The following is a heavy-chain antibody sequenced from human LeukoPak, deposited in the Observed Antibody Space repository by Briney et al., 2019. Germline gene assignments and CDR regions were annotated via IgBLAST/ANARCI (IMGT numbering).Heavy chain of an antibody. D-gene: IGHD2-21*01. CDR2: ISAYKGNT. CDR3: ARVAVVPAPFDY. Sequence: ASVKVSCKASGYTFTSYGISWVRQPPGQGLEWMGWISAYKGNTNYAQKLQGRVTMTTDTSTSTAYMELRSLRSDDTAVYYRARVAVVPAPFDYWGQGTLVTVSS. J-gene: IGHJ4*02. CDR1: GYTFTSYG. V-gene: IGHV1-18*01.